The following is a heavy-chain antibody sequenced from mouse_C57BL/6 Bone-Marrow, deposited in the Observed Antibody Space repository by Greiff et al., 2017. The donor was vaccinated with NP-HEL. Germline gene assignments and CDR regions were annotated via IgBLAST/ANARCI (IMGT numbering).Heavy chain of an antibody. CDR3: ARWGLRVYYAMDY. V-gene: IGHV1-78*01. D-gene: IGHD2-4*01. CDR1: GYTFTDHT. Sequence: VKLQQSDAELVKPGASVKISCKVSGYTFTDHTIHWMKQRPEQGLEWIGYIYPRDGSTKYNEKFKGKATLTADKSSSTAYMQLNSLTSEDSAVYFCARWGLRVYYAMDYWGQGTSVTVSS. J-gene: IGHJ4*01. CDR2: IYPRDGST.